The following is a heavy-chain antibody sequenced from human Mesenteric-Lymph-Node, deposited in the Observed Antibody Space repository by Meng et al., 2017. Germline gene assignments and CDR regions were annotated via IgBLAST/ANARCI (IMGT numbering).Heavy chain of an antibody. V-gene: IGHV4-39*07. CDR2: IYYSGST. D-gene: IGHD3-22*01. CDR3: ARKLYYYDSSGYYSPSWFDP. J-gene: IGHJ5*02. CDR1: GGSISSSSYY. Sequence: GSLRLSCTVSGGSISSSSYYWGWIRQPPGKGLEWIGSIYYSGSTYYNPSLKSRVTISVDTSKNQFSLKLSSVTAADTAVYYCARKLYYYDSSGYYSPSWFDPWGQGTLVTVSS.